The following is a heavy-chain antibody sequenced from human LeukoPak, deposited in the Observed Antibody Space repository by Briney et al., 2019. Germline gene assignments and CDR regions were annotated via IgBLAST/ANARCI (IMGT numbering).Heavy chain of an antibody. CDR2: IYYSGST. D-gene: IGHD2-15*01. CDR3: AREACSGGGCYSDY. CDR1: GGSISSYY. Sequence: PSETLSLTCTVSGGSISSYYWSWIRQPPGKGLEGIGYIYYSGSTNYNPSLKSRVSISVDTSKNQFSLKLSSVTAADTAVYYCAREACSGGGCYSDYWGQGTLVTVSS. V-gene: IGHV4-59*08. J-gene: IGHJ4*02.